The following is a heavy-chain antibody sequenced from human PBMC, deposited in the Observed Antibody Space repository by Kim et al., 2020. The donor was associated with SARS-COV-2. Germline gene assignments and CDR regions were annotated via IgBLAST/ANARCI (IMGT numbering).Heavy chain of an antibody. J-gene: IGHJ3*02. CDR2: INPSGGST. CDR1: GYTFTSYY. V-gene: IGHV1-46*01. D-gene: IGHD2-15*01. CDR3: ARDGGGDIWWGAFDI. Sequence: ASVKVSCKASGYTFTSYYMHWVRQAPGQGLEWMGIINPSGGSTSYAQKFQGRVTMTRDTSTSTVYMELSSLRSEDTAVYYCARDGGGDIWWGAFDIWGQGTMVTVSS.